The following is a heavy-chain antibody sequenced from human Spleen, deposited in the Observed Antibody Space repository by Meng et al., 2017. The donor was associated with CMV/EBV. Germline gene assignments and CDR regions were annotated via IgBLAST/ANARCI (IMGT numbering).Heavy chain of an antibody. CDR1: GFTFSNYW. D-gene: IGHD6-13*01. CDR2: INTDGSST. J-gene: IGHJ4*02. Sequence: GESLKISCAASGFTFSNYWMHWVRQAPGKGLVWVSLINTDGSSTSYADSVKGRFTISRDNAKNTLNLQMNSLRAEDTAVYYCARAYSSSPDYWGQGTLVTVSS. CDR3: ARAYSSSPDY. V-gene: IGHV3-74*01.